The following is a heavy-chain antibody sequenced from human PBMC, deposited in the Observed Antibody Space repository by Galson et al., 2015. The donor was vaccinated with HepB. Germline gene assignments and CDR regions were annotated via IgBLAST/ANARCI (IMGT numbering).Heavy chain of an antibody. CDR2: IYTSGST. D-gene: IGHD4-23*01. CDR1: GGSISSGSYY. V-gene: IGHV4-61*02. CDR3: ARVLTTVVIGYYYYYMDV. Sequence: TLSLTCTVSGGSISSGSYYWSWIRQSAGKGLEWIGRIYTSGSTNYNPSLKSRVTMSVDTSKNQLSLKLISVTAADTAVYYCARVLTTVVIGYYYYYMDVWGKGTTVTVSS. J-gene: IGHJ6*03.